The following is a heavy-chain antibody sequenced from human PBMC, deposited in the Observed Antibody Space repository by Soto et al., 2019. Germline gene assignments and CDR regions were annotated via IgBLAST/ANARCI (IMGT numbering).Heavy chain of an antibody. CDR1: GGTFSSYT. CDR3: ARVGTGDRLGYGMDV. Sequence: QVQLVQSGAEVKKPGSSVKVSCKASGGTFSSYTISWVRQAPGQGLEWMGRIIPILGIANYAQKFQGRVTITAEKSTSTAYMELSSLRSEDTAVYYCARVGTGDRLGYGMDVWGQGTTVTVSS. J-gene: IGHJ6*02. D-gene: IGHD2-21*02. CDR2: IIPILGIA. V-gene: IGHV1-69*02.